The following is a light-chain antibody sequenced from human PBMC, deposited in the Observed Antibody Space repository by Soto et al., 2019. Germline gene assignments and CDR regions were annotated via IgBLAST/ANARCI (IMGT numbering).Light chain of an antibody. CDR3: CSYAGSSSWV. CDR1: SSDVGSYNL. V-gene: IGLV2-23*01. J-gene: IGLJ2*01. Sequence: QSALTQPASVSGSPGQSITISCTGTSSDVGSYNLVSWYQHHRGKAPKVIIYEDSKRPSGASNRFSGSKSGNTASLTISGLQAEDEDDYYCCSYAGSSSWVFGGGTKLTVL. CDR2: EDS.